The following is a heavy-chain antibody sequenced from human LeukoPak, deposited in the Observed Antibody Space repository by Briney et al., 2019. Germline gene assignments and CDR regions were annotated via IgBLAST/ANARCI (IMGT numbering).Heavy chain of an antibody. V-gene: IGHV4-30-2*01. CDR3: ARVNYDSSGYYSYYFDY. J-gene: IGHJ4*02. CDR2: IYHSGST. Sequence: SETLSLTCAVSGGPISSGGFSWSWIRQPPGKGLEWIGYIYHSGSTYYNPSLKSRVTISLDRSKNQFSLKLSSVTAADTAVYYCARVNYDSSGYYSYYFDYWGQGTLVTVSS. D-gene: IGHD3-22*01. CDR1: GGPISSGGFS.